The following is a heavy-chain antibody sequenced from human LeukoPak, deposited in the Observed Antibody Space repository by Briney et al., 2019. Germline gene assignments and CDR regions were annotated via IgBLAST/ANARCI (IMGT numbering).Heavy chain of an antibody. V-gene: IGHV4-4*07. Sequence: SETLSLTRTVSGGSISSYYWSWIRQPAGKGLEWIGRIYTSGSTNYNPSLKSRVTMSVDTSKNQFSLKLSSVTAADTAVYFCAKFATVTLPNWLNPWGQGTLVTVSS. CDR1: GGSISSYY. CDR2: IYTSGST. CDR3: AKFATVTLPNWLNP. D-gene: IGHD4-11*01. J-gene: IGHJ5*02.